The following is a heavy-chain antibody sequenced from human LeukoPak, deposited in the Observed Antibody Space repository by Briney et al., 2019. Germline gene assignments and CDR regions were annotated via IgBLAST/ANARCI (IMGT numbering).Heavy chain of an antibody. Sequence: SQTLSLTCAISGDSVSSNSASWNWFRQSPSRGLEWLGRTFYTSKWNNDYAVSVKSRITINPDTSENHFSLQLNSVTPEDTAVYYCARRRYYDYTGFFDYWGQGTLVTVSS. J-gene: IGHJ4*02. D-gene: IGHD3-22*01. V-gene: IGHV6-1*01. CDR1: GDSVSSNSAS. CDR3: ARRRYYDYTGFFDY. CDR2: TFYTSKWNN.